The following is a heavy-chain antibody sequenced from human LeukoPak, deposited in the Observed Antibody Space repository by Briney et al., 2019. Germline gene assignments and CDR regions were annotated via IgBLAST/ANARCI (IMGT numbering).Heavy chain of an antibody. CDR1: GFTFSSHW. CDR2: INQDGSDK. V-gene: IGHV3-7*01. Sequence: GGSLRLSCAASGFTFSSHWMSRVRQAPGKGLEWVANINQDGSDKYYVDSVKGRFTISRDNAKNSLYLQMNSLRADDTAVYYCARDRTLDIWGQGTMVTVSS. J-gene: IGHJ3*02. CDR3: ARDRTLDI.